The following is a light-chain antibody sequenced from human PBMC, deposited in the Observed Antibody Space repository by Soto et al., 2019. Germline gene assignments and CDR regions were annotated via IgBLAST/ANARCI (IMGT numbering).Light chain of an antibody. Sequence: QSVLTQPVSVSGAPVQSITISCTDTSSDVGGYNYVSWYQHHPGKAPKLMIYDVSNRPSGVSNRFSGSKSGNTASLTISGLQPEDEADYYCCSYTTSNTRQIVFGTGTKVTVL. V-gene: IGLV2-14*03. J-gene: IGLJ1*01. CDR2: DVS. CDR3: CSYTTSNTRQIV. CDR1: SSDVGGYNY.